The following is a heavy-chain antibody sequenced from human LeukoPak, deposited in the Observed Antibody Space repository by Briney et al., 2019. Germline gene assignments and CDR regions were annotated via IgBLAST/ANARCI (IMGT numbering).Heavy chain of an antibody. J-gene: IGHJ4*02. CDR1: GFTFSSYG. Sequence: PGRSLRLSCAGSGFTFSSYGIHWVRQAPGKGLEWVANIKQDGSKKSYVDSVKGRFTISRDNAKNSLYLQMNSLRAEDTAIYYCTRVGYIDEGIDYWGQGTLVTVSS. V-gene: IGHV3-7*04. D-gene: IGHD5-24*01. CDR2: IKQDGSKK. CDR3: TRVGYIDEGIDY.